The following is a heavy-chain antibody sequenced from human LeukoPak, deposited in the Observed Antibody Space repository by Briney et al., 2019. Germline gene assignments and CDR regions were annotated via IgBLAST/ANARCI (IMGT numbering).Heavy chain of an antibody. J-gene: IGHJ4*02. Sequence: GGSLRLSCAPAGFPFNTYGMRSVRQAPGKGMEWHTCISSGGNYTYYADSVTGRFTISRDNSRNTLYLQMSSLRVDDTAVYYCVTDLRAGNYYARGLSGLWGRGTLVTVSS. CDR3: VTDLRAGNYYARGLSGL. CDR1: GFPFNTYG. D-gene: IGHD3-10*01. CDR2: ISSGGNYT. V-gene: IGHV3-21*03.